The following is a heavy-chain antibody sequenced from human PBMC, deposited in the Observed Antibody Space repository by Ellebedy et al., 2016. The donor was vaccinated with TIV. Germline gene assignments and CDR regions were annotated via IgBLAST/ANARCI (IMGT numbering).Heavy chain of an antibody. CDR2: ISSSGSTI. J-gene: IGHJ4*02. CDR3: ARDGSPVELTYYFDY. Sequence: GESLKISCAADGCTFGDYYRSWIRQAPGKGLEWVSYISSSGSTIYYADSVKGRFTISRDNAKNSLYLQMNSLRAEDTAVYYCARDGSPVELTYYFDYWGQGTLVTVSS. V-gene: IGHV3-11*01. D-gene: IGHD3-16*01. CDR1: GCTFGDYY.